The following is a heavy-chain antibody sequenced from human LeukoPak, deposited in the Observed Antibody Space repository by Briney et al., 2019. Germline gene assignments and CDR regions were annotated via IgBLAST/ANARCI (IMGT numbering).Heavy chain of an antibody. D-gene: IGHD6-19*01. Sequence: GGSLRLSCAASGFTFSSYSMNWVRQAPGKGLEWVSSISSSSSYIYYADSVKGRFTISRDNAKNSLYLQMNSLRAEETAVSYCARAAMSYSTGQESGYWGQGTLVTVSS. J-gene: IGHJ4*02. CDR1: GFTFSSYS. CDR3: ARAAMSYSTGQESGY. V-gene: IGHV3-21*01. CDR2: ISSSSSYI.